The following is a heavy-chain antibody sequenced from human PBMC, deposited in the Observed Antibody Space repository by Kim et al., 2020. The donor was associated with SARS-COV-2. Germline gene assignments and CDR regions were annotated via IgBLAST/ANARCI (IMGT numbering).Heavy chain of an antibody. D-gene: IGHD6-19*01. V-gene: IGHV4-39*01. CDR3: ARRRGYLGAVAEGRPFDY. CDR1: GGSISSSSYY. J-gene: IGHJ4*02. CDR2: IYHSGST. Sequence: SETLSLTCTVSGGSISSSSYYWGWIRQPPGKGLEWIGSIYHSGSTYYNPSLKSRVTISVDTSKNQSSLQLSSVTAADTAVYYCARRRGYLGAVAEGRPFDYWGQGTLVTVSS.